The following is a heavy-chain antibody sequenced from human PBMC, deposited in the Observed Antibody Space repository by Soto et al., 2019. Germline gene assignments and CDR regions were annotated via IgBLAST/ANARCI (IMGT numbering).Heavy chain of an antibody. Sequence: TLSLTCSVSGGSINSYWWSWIRQPAGKGLEWIGRVYSSGTTDYNPSLNSRATMSVETSKNQFSLKLSSVTAADTAVYYCARDIGSYAYGECYWCQGIQVTVSS. V-gene: IGHV4-4*07. CDR1: GGSINSYW. CDR2: VYSSGTT. J-gene: IGHJ4*02. D-gene: IGHD3-10*01. CDR3: ARDIGSYAYGECY.